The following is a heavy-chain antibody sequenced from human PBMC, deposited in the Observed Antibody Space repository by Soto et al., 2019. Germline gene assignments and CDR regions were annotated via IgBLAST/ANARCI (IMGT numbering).Heavy chain of an antibody. CDR1: GGSFSGYY. CDR3: ARGARTTH. Sequence: SETLSLTCAVYGGSFSGYYWSWIRQPPGKGLEWIGEINHSGSTNYNPSLKSRVTISVDTSKNQFSLKLSSVTAADTAVYYCARGARTTHWGQGTLVTVSS. V-gene: IGHV4-34*01. CDR2: INHSGST. J-gene: IGHJ4*02.